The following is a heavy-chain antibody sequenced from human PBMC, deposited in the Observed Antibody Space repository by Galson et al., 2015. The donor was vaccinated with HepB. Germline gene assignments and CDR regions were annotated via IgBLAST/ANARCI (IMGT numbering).Heavy chain of an antibody. Sequence: SVKVSCKASGYTFTSYYMHWVRQAPGQGLEWMGIINPSGGSTSYAQKLQGRVTMTRDTSTSTVYMELSSLRSEDTAVYYCARDLAVRGVMGSRGYFDYWGQGTLVTVSS. CDR3: ARDLAVRGVMGSRGYFDY. J-gene: IGHJ4*02. CDR1: GYTFTSYY. V-gene: IGHV1-46*04. CDR2: INPSGGST. D-gene: IGHD3-10*01.